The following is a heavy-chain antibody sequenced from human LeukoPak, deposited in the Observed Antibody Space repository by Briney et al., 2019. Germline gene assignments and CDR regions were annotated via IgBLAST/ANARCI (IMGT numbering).Heavy chain of an antibody. D-gene: IGHD2-2*01. CDR3: ARDGVVVPAALDY. CDR1: GYTFTGYY. V-gene: IGHV1-2*02. J-gene: IGHJ4*02. CDR2: INPNSGGT. Sequence: GASVKVSCKASGYTFTGYYIHWVRQAPGQGLEWMGWINPNSGGTSFAQKFQGRVTITRDTSITTAYMELNRLTSDDTAVYYCARDGVVVPAALDYWGQGTLVTVSS.